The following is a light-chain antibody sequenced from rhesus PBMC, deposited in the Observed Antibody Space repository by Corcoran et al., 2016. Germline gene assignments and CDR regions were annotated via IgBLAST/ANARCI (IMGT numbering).Light chain of an antibody. CDR3: QQDSTPPFT. V-gene: IGKV1-38*01. CDR1: QGISSY. J-gene: IGKJ3*01. CDR2: DAS. Sequence: DIQLTQSPSSLSASVGDRVTITCRASQGISSYLAWYQQKPGKAPKLLIYDASILQSGVPSRFSGSGSGTDFTLTISSLQPEDFATYYCQQDSTPPFTFGPGTKLDIK.